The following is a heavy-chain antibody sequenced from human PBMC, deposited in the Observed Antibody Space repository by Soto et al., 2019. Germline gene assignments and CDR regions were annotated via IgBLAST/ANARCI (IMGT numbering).Heavy chain of an antibody. D-gene: IGHD3-22*01. CDR3: ARDFFGPDTSGYYFTYYYYGMDV. V-gene: IGHV3-30-3*01. Sequence: GGLLRLSCAACGFTFSTYAMHWVRQAPGKGLEWVAVISYDGSNKYYADSVKGRFTISRDNSKNTLYLQMNSLRAEDTAVYYCARDFFGPDTSGYYFTYYYYGMDVWGQGTTVTVSS. CDR2: ISYDGSNK. J-gene: IGHJ6*02. CDR1: GFTFSTYA.